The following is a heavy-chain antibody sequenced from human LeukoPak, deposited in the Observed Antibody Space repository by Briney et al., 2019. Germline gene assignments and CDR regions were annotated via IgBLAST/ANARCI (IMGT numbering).Heavy chain of an antibody. J-gene: IGHJ5*02. CDR1: GDSVSSNSVT. Sequence: SQTLSLTCAISGDSVSSNSVTWNWIRQSPSRGLEWLGRIYYRSTWYNDYAVSVRGRITVNPDTSKNQFSLHLNSVTPEDTAVYYCARRLTQYDCFDPWDQGILVTVSS. CDR2: IYYRSTWYN. V-gene: IGHV6-1*01. CDR3: ARRLTQYDCFDP. D-gene: IGHD2-2*01.